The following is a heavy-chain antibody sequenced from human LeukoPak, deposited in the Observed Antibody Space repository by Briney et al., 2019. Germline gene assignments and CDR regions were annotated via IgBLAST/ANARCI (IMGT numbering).Heavy chain of an antibody. CDR2: IWPDGSNE. CDR3: ARELAL. J-gene: IGHJ1*01. Sequence: PGGSLRLSCAAYGFTFSRSAMSWVRQAPGKGLEWVAAIWPDGSNEYYANSVKGRFFISRDNSKNTLYLQMNSLRVDDTAVYYCARELALWGQGTLVTVSS. V-gene: IGHV3-33*07. CDR1: GFTFSRSA.